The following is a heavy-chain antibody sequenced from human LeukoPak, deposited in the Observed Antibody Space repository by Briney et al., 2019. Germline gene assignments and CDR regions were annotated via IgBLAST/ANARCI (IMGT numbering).Heavy chain of an antibody. V-gene: IGHV4-4*02. CDR1: GGSISSRNW. CDR3: ARASHDYGDYSHFDY. CDR2: IYHSGST. D-gene: IGHD4-17*01. J-gene: IGHJ4*02. Sequence: SETLSLTCAVSGGSISSRNWWSWVRPPPGKGLEWIGKIYHSGSTNYNPSLKTRVTISVDKSKNQFSLKLSSVTAADTAVYYCARASHDYGDYSHFDYWGQGTLVTVSS.